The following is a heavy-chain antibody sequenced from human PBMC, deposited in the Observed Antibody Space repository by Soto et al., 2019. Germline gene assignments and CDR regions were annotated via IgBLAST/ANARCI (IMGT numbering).Heavy chain of an antibody. CDR1: GGTFSSYT. Sequence: QVQLVQSGAEVKKPGSSVKVSCKASGGTFSSYTISWVRQAPGQGLEWMGRIIPILGIANYAQKLQGRVTIPADKSTSTAYMGLSSLRSEDTAVYYCARGGRGRQLWFLYSYGMDVWGQGTTVTVSS. J-gene: IGHJ6*02. CDR2: IIPILGIA. V-gene: IGHV1-69*02. CDR3: ARGGRGRQLWFLYSYGMDV. D-gene: IGHD5-18*01.